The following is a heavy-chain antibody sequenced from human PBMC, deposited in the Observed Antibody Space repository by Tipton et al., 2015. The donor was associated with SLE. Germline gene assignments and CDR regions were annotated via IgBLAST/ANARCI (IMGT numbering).Heavy chain of an antibody. Sequence: TLSLTCAVSGYSISSSSHWGWIRQAPGKGLEWIGYIHYSGATYYNPSLKSRVTMSVDTSKNQFSLRLSSVTAVDTAVYYCAKTLGVGSCSGGACFEPFDHWGQGALVTVSS. CDR1: GYSISSSSH. J-gene: IGHJ4*02. CDR2: IHYSGAT. V-gene: IGHV4-28*01. CDR3: AKTLGVGSCSGGACFEPFDH. D-gene: IGHD2-15*01.